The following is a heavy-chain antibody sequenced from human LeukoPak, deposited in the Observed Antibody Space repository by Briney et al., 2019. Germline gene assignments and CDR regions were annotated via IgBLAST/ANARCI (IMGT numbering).Heavy chain of an antibody. J-gene: IGHJ4*02. D-gene: IGHD3-22*01. V-gene: IGHV3-53*01. CDR3: ADSSWLY. Sequence: GGSLRLSCAASEFSVGSNYMTWVRQAPGKVLEWVSVIYSDGNTFYADSVKGRFTIFRDNSKNTLYLQMNSLRAEDTAVYYCADSSWLYWGQGTLVTVSS. CDR2: IYSDGNT. CDR1: EFSVGSNY.